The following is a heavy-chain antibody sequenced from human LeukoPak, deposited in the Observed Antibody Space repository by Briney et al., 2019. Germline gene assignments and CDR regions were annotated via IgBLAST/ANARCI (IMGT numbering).Heavy chain of an antibody. J-gene: IGHJ6*02. CDR1: GFTFSSYA. Sequence: GGSRRLSCAASGFTFSSYAMHWVRQAPGKGLEWVAVISYDGSNKYYADSVKGRFTISRDNSKNTLYLQMNSLRAEDTAVYYCAKVVTRQDHYGMDVWGQGTTVTVSS. V-gene: IGHV3-30-3*01. CDR2: ISYDGSNK. D-gene: IGHD4-11*01. CDR3: AKVVTRQDHYGMDV.